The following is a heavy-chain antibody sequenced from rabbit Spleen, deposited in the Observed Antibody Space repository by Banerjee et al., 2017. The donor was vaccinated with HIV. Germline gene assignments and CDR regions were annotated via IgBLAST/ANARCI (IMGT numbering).Heavy chain of an antibody. V-gene: IGHV1S40*01. Sequence: QSLEESGGDLVKPGASLTLTCTASGFSFSSSSYMCWVRQAPGKGLEWIACIAGGSSSFTYSATWAKGRFTCSKTSSTTVTLQMTSLTVADTATYFCARNQGGTGNGYGLWGQGTLVTVS. CDR3: ARNQGGTGNGYGL. J-gene: IGHJ3*01. CDR2: IAGGSSSFT. CDR1: GFSFSSSSY. D-gene: IGHD6-1*01.